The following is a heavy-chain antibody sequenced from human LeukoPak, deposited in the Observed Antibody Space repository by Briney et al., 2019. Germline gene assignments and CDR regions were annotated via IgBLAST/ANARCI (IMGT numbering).Heavy chain of an antibody. CDR2: INPNSGGT. D-gene: IGHD3-22*01. CDR1: GYTFTGYY. V-gene: IGHV1-2*02. J-gene: IGHJ4*02. Sequence: ASVKVSCKASGYTFTGYYMHWVRQAPGQGLEWMGWINPNSGGTNYAQKFQGRVTKTRDTSISTAYMELSRLRSDDTAVYYCARDYYDSSGQYFFDYWGQGTLVTVSS. CDR3: ARDYYDSSGQYFFDY.